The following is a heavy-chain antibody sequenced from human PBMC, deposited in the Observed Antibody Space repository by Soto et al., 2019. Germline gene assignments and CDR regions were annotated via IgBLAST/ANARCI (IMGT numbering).Heavy chain of an antibody. J-gene: IGHJ6*02. CDR1: GFTFSTYA. D-gene: IGHD2-21*02. CDR3: AKELAYCGGDCSPTYYYYYYGMDV. Sequence: QVQLVESGGGVVQPGRSLRLSCAASGFTFSTYAMHWVRQAPGKGLEWVALISYDGSNTYYADSVKGRLTISSDNSKSTLYRQMTSLRAEDTAVYYCAKELAYCGGDCSPTYYYYYYGMDVWGQGTTVTVSS. V-gene: IGHV3-30*18. CDR2: ISYDGSNT.